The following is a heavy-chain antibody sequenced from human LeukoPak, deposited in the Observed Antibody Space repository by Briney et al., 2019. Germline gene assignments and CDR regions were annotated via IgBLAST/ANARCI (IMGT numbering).Heavy chain of an antibody. Sequence: GASVKVSCKASGYTFTSYAMHWVRQAPGQRLEWMGWSNAGNGNTKYSQEFQGRVTITRDTSASTAYMELSRLRSDDTAVYYCARLLSTVVSEYYYYYGMDVWGQGTTVTVSS. CDR1: GYTFTSYA. J-gene: IGHJ6*02. CDR3: ARLLSTVVSEYYYYYGMDV. CDR2: SNAGNGNT. V-gene: IGHV1-3*02. D-gene: IGHD4-23*01.